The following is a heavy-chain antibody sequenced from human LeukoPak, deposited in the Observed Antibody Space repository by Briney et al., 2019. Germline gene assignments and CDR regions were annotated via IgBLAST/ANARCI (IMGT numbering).Heavy chain of an antibody. CDR1: GFIFSNYG. CDR3: VKERMLWFGELSAFDV. J-gene: IGHJ3*01. Sequence: GGSLRLSCAGSGFIFSNYGMNWVRQAPGEGLEWIAGIGGTGLSIDYTASVKGRFTISRDNSRNTLYLQMNSLRSEDTAIYYCVKERMLWFGELSAFDVWGQGTVVTVSS. D-gene: IGHD3-10*01. CDR2: IGGTGLSI. V-gene: IGHV3-23*01.